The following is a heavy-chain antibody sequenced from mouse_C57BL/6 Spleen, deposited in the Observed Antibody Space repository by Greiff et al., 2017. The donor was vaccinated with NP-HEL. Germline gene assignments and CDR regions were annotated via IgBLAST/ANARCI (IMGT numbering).Heavy chain of an antibody. V-gene: IGHV1-55*01. J-gene: IGHJ1*03. CDR2: IYPGSGST. CDR3: ASDYGSSGWYFDV. Sequence: VQVVESGAELVKPGASVKMSCKASGYTFTSYWITWVKQRPGQGLEWIGDIYPGSGSTNYNEKFKSKATLTVDTSSSTAYMQLSSLTSEDSAVYYCASDYGSSGWYFDVWGTGTTVTVSS. D-gene: IGHD1-1*01. CDR1: GYTFTSYW.